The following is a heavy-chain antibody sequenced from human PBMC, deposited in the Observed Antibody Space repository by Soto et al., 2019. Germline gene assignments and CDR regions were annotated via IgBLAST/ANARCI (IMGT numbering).Heavy chain of an antibody. D-gene: IGHD6-13*01. CDR2: INPSGGST. V-gene: IGHV1-46*01. CDR1: GYTFSNYG. J-gene: IGHJ4*02. Sequence: ASVKVSCKASGYTFSNYGISWVRQAPGQGLEWMGIINPSGGSTSYAQKFQGRVTMTRDTSTSTVYMELSSLRSEDTAVYYCARSRIAAAGRTGQPDYWGQGTLVTVSS. CDR3: ARSRIAAAGRTGQPDY.